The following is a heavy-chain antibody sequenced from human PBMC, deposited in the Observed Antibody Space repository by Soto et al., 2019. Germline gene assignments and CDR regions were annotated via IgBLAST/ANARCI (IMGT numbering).Heavy chain of an antibody. Sequence: GESLKISCRGSGYDFNTNWFGWVRQLPGRGLEWVGIMYPGDSDTRLLPSLQGHVILSADVAVRTAFLQWRSLKTSDSGMGFCARLRRDCNKPIYYYADHWGQGTSVTVSS. V-gene: IGHV5-51*01. CDR2: MYPGDSDT. J-gene: IGHJ4*02. D-gene: IGHD3-10*01. CDR1: GYDFNTNW. CDR3: ARLRRDCNKPIYYYADH.